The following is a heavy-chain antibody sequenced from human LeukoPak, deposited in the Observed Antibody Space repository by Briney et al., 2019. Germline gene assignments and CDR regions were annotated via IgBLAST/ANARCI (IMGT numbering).Heavy chain of an antibody. D-gene: IGHD3-10*01. CDR2: ISSSGSTI. CDR3: ASGLLLRFGEHDY. J-gene: IGHJ4*02. CDR1: GFAFSDYY. V-gene: IGHV3-11*01. Sequence: KPGGSLRLSCAASGFAFSDYYMSWIRQAPGKGLEWVSYISSSGSTIYYADSVKGRFTISRDNAKNSLYLQMNSLRAEDTAVYYRASGLLLRFGEHDYWGQGTLVTVSS.